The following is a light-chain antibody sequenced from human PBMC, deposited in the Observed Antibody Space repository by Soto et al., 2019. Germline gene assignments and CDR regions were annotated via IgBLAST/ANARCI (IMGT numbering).Light chain of an antibody. V-gene: IGKV1-5*01. CDR1: QSISSW. J-gene: IGKJ1*01. Sequence: DIQMTQSPSTLSASVGDRVTITGRASQSISSWLAWYQQKPGKAPKLLIYDASSLESGFPSRFSGSGSGTEFTLNISCLKPDDFATYYCQQHNSYSGTFGQGTKVEIK. CDR2: DAS. CDR3: QQHNSYSGT.